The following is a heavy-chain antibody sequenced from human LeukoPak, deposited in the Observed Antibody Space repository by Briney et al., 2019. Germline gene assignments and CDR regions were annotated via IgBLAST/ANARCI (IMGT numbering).Heavy chain of an antibody. CDR2: VSSRSSAI. Sequence: GGSLRLSCAASGFTFSTYNMVWVRQAPGMGLEWVASVSSRSSAIYYSDSVKGRFTISRDNAKNTLYLQMNSLRAEDTAVYYCASPLKHSYGFDYWGQGTLVTVSS. D-gene: IGHD5-18*01. CDR1: GFTFSTYN. V-gene: IGHV3-48*04. J-gene: IGHJ4*02. CDR3: ASPLKHSYGFDY.